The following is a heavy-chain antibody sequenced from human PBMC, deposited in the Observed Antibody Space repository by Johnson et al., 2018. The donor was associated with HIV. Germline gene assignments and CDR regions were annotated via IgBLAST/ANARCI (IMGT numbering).Heavy chain of an antibody. J-gene: IGHJ3*01. D-gene: IGHD3-22*01. CDR1: GFTFSSYC. Sequence: QVQLVESGGGLVQPGRSLRLSCTASGFTFSSYCLHWVRQAPGKGLEWVAVISYDGSNKYYADSVKGRFTISRDNSKNRLFLQMNSLRAEDTAVYYCAKDPAVVPPICFDVWGQGTVVTVSS. V-gene: IGHV3-30-3*02. CDR3: AKDPAVVPPICFDV. CDR2: ISYDGSNK.